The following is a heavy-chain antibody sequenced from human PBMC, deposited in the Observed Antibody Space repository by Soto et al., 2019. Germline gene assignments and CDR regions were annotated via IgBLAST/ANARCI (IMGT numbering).Heavy chain of an antibody. CDR3: ARVKGYCSGGSCYSGPLDY. Sequence: QVQLQESGPGLVKPSQTLSLTCTVSGGSISSGGYYCSWIRQHPGKGLEWIGYIYYSGSTYYNPSLKSRVTISVDTTKNQFSPQLSSVTAADTDVYYCARVKGYCSGGSCYSGPLDYWGQGTLVTVSS. V-gene: IGHV4-31*03. CDR2: IYYSGST. CDR1: GGSISSGGYY. D-gene: IGHD2-15*01. J-gene: IGHJ4*02.